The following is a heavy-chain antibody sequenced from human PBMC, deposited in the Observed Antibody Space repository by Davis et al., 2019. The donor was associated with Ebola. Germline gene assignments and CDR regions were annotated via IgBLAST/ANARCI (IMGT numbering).Heavy chain of an antibody. Sequence: GESLKISCAASGFTFSSYGMHWVRQAPGKGLEWVAVIWYDGSNKYYADSVKGRFTISRDNSKNTLYLQMNSLRAEDTAVYYCAKDSSITMVRGILDYWGQGTLVTVSS. J-gene: IGHJ4*02. CDR3: AKDSSITMVRGILDY. CDR1: GFTFSSYG. CDR2: IWYDGSNK. V-gene: IGHV3-33*06. D-gene: IGHD3-10*01.